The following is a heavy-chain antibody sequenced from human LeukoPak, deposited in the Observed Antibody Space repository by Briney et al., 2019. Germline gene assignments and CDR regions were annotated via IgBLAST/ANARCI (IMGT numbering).Heavy chain of an antibody. CDR3: ARLLDGGNRQGSHFDY. V-gene: IGHV1-69*05. D-gene: IGHD4-23*01. J-gene: IGHJ4*02. CDR2: IIPIFGTA. Sequence: ASVKVSCKASGGTFSSYAISWVRQAPGQGLEWMGGIIPIFGTANYAQKFQGRVTITTDESTSTAYMELSSLRSEDTAVYYCARLLDGGNRQGSHFDYWGQGTLVTVSS. CDR1: GGTFSSYA.